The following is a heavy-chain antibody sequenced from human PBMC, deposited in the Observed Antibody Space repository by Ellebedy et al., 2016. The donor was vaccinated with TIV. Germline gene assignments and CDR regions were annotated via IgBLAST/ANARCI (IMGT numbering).Heavy chain of an antibody. CDR3: AKALDIVATPLDY. CDR2: ISGSGGST. CDR1: GFTFSSYA. D-gene: IGHD5-12*01. Sequence: GESLKISCAASGFTFSSYAMSWVRQAPGKGLEWVSAISGSGGSTYYADSVKGRFTISRDNSKNTLYLQMNSLRAEDTAVYYCAKALDIVATPLDYWGQGTLVTVSS. J-gene: IGHJ4*02. V-gene: IGHV3-23*01.